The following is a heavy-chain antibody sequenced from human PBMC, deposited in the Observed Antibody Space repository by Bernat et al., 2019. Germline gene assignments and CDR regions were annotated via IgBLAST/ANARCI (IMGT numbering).Heavy chain of an antibody. D-gene: IGHD1-26*01. Sequence: EVQLVESGGGVVQPGRSLRLSCAASGFTFSSYSMNWVRQAPGKGLEWVSSISSSSSYIYYADSVKGRFTISRDNAKNSLYLQMNSLRAEDTAVYYCARDESGSYYYYYGMDVWGQGTTVTVSS. CDR1: GFTFSSYS. V-gene: IGHV3-21*02. CDR2: ISSSSSYI. J-gene: IGHJ6*02. CDR3: ARDESGSYYYYYGMDV.